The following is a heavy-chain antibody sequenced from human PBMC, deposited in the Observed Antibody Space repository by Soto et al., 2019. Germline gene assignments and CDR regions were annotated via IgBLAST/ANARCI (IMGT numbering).Heavy chain of an antibody. Sequence: SETLSLTCTVSGGSISSGGYYWSWIRQHPGKGLEWIGYIYYSGSTYYNPSLKSRVTISVDTSKNQFSLKLSSVTAADTAVYYCASSSRGYYYGMDVWGQGTTVTVSS. V-gene: IGHV4-31*03. J-gene: IGHJ6*02. CDR2: IYYSGST. D-gene: IGHD3-10*01. CDR1: GGSISSGGYY. CDR3: ASSSRGYYYGMDV.